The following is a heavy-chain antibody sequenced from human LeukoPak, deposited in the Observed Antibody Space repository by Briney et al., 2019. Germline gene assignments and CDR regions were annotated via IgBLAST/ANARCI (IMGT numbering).Heavy chain of an antibody. CDR1: GFTFSSYA. Sequence: GGSLRLSCAASGFTFSSYAMTWVRQAPGRGLEWVSVIGPDDGGIHYADSVKGRFTISRDNSKNTLYLQMNSLRADDTALYYCAKYCGGDCFRNFDSWGQGTLVTVSS. D-gene: IGHD2-21*02. J-gene: IGHJ4*02. CDR2: IGPDDGGI. V-gene: IGHV3-23*01. CDR3: AKYCGGDCFRNFDS.